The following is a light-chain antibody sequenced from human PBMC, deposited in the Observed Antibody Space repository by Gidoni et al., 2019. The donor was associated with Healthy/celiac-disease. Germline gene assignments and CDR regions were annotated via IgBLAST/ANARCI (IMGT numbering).Light chain of an antibody. J-gene: IGKJ1*01. CDR1: QSISSW. Sequence: DIQMTQSPSTLSASVGDRVTITCRASQSISSWLAWYQQKPGKAPKLLIYKASSLESGVPSRFSCSGSGTEFTLTISSLQPDDFATYYCQQYNSYSTFGQXTKVEIK. CDR3: QQYNSYST. V-gene: IGKV1-5*03. CDR2: KAS.